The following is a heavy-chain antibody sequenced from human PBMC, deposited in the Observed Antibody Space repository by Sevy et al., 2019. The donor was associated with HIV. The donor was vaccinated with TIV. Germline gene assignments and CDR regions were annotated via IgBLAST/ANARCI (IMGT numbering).Heavy chain of an antibody. Sequence: GGSLRLSCAASGFTFSSYAMNWVRQAPGKGLEWVSSISSSSSHIYAADSLKGRFTISRDNAKNSLFLQMNSLRAEDTAIYYCARVAADDPDFYYYGMDVWGQGTTVNVSS. D-gene: IGHD6-13*01. V-gene: IGHV3-21*01. CDR3: ARVAADDPDFYYYGMDV. CDR1: GFTFSSYA. J-gene: IGHJ6*02. CDR2: ISSSSSHI.